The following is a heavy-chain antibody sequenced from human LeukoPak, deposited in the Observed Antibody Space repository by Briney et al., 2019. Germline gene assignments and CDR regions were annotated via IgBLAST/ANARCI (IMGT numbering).Heavy chain of an antibody. V-gene: IGHV3-30*02. CDR3: AKDFKPFDWLFKGFDY. CDR1: GFTFSSYG. J-gene: IGHJ4*02. D-gene: IGHD3-9*01. CDR2: IRYDGSNK. Sequence: GGSLRLSCAASGFTFSSYGMHWVRQAPGKGLEWVAFIRYDGSNKYYADSVKGRFTISRDNSKNTLYLQMNSLRAEDTAVYYCAKDFKPFDWLFKGFDYWGQGTLVTVSS.